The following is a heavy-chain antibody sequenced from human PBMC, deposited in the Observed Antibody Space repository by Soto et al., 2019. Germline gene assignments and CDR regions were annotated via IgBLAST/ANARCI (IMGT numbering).Heavy chain of an antibody. CDR1: GGSISSGGYY. CDR2: IYYSGST. V-gene: IGHV4-31*03. Sequence: PSETLSLTCTVSGGSISSGGYYWSLIRQHPGKGLEWIGYIYYSGSTYYNPSLKSRVTISVYTSKNQFSLKLSSVTAADTAVYYCAGDSGTLYAVHYYGMDVWGQGTTVTVSS. D-gene: IGHD3-10*01. J-gene: IGHJ6*02. CDR3: AGDSGTLYAVHYYGMDV.